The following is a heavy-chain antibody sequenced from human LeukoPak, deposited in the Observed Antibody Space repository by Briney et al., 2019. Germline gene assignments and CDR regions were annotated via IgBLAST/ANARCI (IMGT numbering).Heavy chain of an antibody. J-gene: IGHJ4*02. CDR3: ARHFGKRGLRYFDWLLSPYYFDY. Sequence: SETLSLTCIISGGSISSTTYYWGWIRQPPGKGLEWIGTLYYSGKTYYNPSLKSRVTISIDTSKNQFSLKLSSVTAADTAVYYCARHFGKRGLRYFDWLLSPYYFDYWGQGTLVTVSS. CDR1: GGSISSTTYY. D-gene: IGHD3-9*01. V-gene: IGHV4-39*01. CDR2: LYYSGKT.